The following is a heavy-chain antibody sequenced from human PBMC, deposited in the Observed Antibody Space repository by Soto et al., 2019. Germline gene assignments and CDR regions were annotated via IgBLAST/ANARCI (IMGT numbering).Heavy chain of an antibody. Sequence: QVQLQESGPGLVKPSGTLSLTCGVFGGSISNSNWWTWVRQPPGKGLEWIGEIYHSGSTNYNSSRMSRVTISLDKVNNQFSLKLNSVTAADTAVYYCAHRPIVGAAIWGQGTLVTVSS. V-gene: IGHV4-4*02. J-gene: IGHJ4*02. CDR1: GGSISNSNW. D-gene: IGHD1-26*01. CDR3: AHRPIVGAAI. CDR2: IYHSGST.